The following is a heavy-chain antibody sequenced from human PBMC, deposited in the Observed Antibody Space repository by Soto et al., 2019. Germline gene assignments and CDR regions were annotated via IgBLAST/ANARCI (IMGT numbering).Heavy chain of an antibody. D-gene: IGHD3-10*02. J-gene: IGHJ6*02. CDR1: GESLTAYY. V-gene: IGHV4-34*01. CDR2: INQSGST. CDR3: ARGTVYVPFLFPCLDV. Sequence: SETLSLTCAVYGESLTAYYWTWIRQPPGKGLEWIGEINQSGSTNYNPAPKSRVTMSADTSKKHVSLKVTSVTAAETAVYYCARGTVYVPFLFPCLDVWGQGTTVTVSS.